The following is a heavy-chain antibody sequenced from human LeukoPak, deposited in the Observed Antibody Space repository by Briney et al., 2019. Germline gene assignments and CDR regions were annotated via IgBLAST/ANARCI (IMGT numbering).Heavy chain of an antibody. J-gene: IGHJ6*03. CDR2: IIPILGIA. V-gene: IGHV1-69*04. D-gene: IGHD2-2*01. CDR1: GGTFSSYT. Sequence: ASVKVSCKASGGTFSSYTISWVRQAPGQELEWMGRIIPILGIANYAQKFQGIVTITADKSTSTAYMELSSLRSEDTAVYYCARDGCSSTSCYDYYYMDVWGKGTTVTVSS. CDR3: ARDGCSSTSCYDYYYMDV.